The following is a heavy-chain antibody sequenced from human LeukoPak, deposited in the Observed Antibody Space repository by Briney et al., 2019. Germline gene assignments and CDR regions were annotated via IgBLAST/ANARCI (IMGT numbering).Heavy chain of an antibody. V-gene: IGHV7-4-1*02. Sequence: ASVKVSCKASGYTFTSYGISWVRQAPGQGLEWMGWINTNTGNPTYAQGFTGRCVFSLDTSVSTAYLQISSLKAEDTAVYYCAREGAVAGMDFWGQGTLVTVSS. CDR1: GYTFTSYG. J-gene: IGHJ4*02. CDR2: INTNTGNP. D-gene: IGHD6-13*01. CDR3: AREGAVAGMDF.